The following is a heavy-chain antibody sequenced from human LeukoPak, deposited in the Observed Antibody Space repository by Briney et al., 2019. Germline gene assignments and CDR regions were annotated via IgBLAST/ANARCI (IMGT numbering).Heavy chain of an antibody. D-gene: IGHD3-22*01. CDR1: GYTFTSYY. V-gene: IGHV1-46*01. J-gene: IGHJ4*02. Sequence: ASVKVSCKASGYTFTSYYMHWVRQAPGQGLEWMGIINPSSGSTSYAQKFQGRVTMTRDTSTSTVYMELSSLRSEDTAVYYCAREVYYDSSGYYYFDYWGQGTLVTVSS. CDR2: INPSSGST. CDR3: AREVYYDSSGYYYFDY.